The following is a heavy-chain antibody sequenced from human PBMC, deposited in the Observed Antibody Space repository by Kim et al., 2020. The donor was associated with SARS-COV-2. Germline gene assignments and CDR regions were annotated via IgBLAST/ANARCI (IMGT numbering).Heavy chain of an antibody. CDR3: ARVFVEALYQGGDAFDI. Sequence: GGSLRLSCAASGFTFSSYEMNWVRQAPGKGLEWFSYISSSGSTIYYADSVKGRFTISRDNAKNSLYLQMNSLRAEDTAVYYCARVFVEALYQGGDAFDIWGQGTMFTVSS. CDR1: GFTFSSYE. CDR2: ISSSGSTI. D-gene: IGHD3-10*02. J-gene: IGHJ3*02. V-gene: IGHV3-48*03.